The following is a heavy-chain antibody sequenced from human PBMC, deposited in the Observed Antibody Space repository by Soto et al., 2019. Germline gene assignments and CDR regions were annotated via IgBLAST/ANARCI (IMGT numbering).Heavy chain of an antibody. V-gene: IGHV3-23*01. D-gene: IGHD6-13*01. J-gene: IGHJ4*02. CDR1: GFTVSSNY. Sequence: GGSLRLSCAASGFTVSSNYMSWVRQAPGKGLEWVSGISGSGRVTYYGDSVQGRFTISRDNSKNTLYLQMNSLRAEDKALYYCARDTIGGGFKKLVLGPYYFDYWGQGTLVTVSS. CDR3: ARDTIGGGFKKLVLGPYYFDY. CDR2: ISGSGRVT.